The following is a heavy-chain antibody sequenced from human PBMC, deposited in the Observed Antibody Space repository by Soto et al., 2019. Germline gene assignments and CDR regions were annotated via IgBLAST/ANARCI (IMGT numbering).Heavy chain of an antibody. V-gene: IGHV1-18*04. CDR3: ARDRGGRDGYNYFAY. Sequence: QVQLVQSGAEVKKSGASVRVSCEASGYTFTDNGITWVRQAPGQGLEWMGWVNAYNGDTNYAQNLQGRVTMTTDTSTSKAYMELRSLRSDDTAVYYCARDRGGRDGYNYFAYCGQGTLVPVSS. J-gene: IGHJ4*02. CDR2: VNAYNGDT. D-gene: IGHD5-12*01. CDR1: GYTFTDNG.